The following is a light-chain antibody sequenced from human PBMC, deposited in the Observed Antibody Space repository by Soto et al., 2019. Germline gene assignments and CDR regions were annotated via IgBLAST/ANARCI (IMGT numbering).Light chain of an antibody. Sequence: QSALTQPRLVSGSPGQSVTISCTGTSSVIGGYNYVSWYQQHPGKAPKLMIYDVIKRPSGVPDRFSGSKSGNTASLTIYGLQAEDEADYYCCSYAGSYTHVFGTGTKVTVL. V-gene: IGLV2-11*01. J-gene: IGLJ1*01. CDR1: SSVIGGYNY. CDR3: CSYAGSYTHV. CDR2: DVI.